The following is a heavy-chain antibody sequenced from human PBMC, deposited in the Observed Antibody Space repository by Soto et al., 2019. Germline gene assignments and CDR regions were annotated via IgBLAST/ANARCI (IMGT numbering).Heavy chain of an antibody. CDR3: ARRYGPSFDY. CDR2: IYYSGST. V-gene: IGHV4-59*01. Sequence: QVQLQESGPGLVKPSETLSLTCTVSGGSISNYYWSWIRQPPGKGLEWIGYIYYSGSTNYNPSLMSRVTISVDTSKNQFSLRLSSVTAADTAVYYCARRYGPSFDYWGQGTLVTVSS. CDR1: GGSISNYY. D-gene: IGHD4-17*01. J-gene: IGHJ4*02.